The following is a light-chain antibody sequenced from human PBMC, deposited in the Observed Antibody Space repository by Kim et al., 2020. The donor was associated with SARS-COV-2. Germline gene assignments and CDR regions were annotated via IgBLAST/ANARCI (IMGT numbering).Light chain of an antibody. V-gene: IGLV3-19*01. CDR3: NSRDSSGNHLV. Sequence: ALGQTVRITCQGASLRSYYASWYQQQPRQAPVLVIYGKNSRPSGIPARFSGSISGNTASLTITGAQAEDEADYYCNSRDSSGNHLVFGGGTQLTVL. CDR2: GKN. J-gene: IGLJ2*01. CDR1: SLRSYY.